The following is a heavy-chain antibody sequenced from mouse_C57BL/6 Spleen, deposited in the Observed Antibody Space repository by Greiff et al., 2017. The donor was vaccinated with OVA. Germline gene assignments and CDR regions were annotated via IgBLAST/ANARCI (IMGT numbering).Heavy chain of an antibody. J-gene: IGHJ1*03. D-gene: IGHD2-4*01. CDR2: SRNKANDYTT. CDR1: GFNFSDFY. V-gene: IGHV7-1*01. CDR3: ARGYDYVGYFDV. Sequence: EVKLVESGGGLVQSGRSLRLSCATSGFNFSDFYMEWVRQAPGKGLEWIAASRNKANDYTTEYSASVNGRFIVSRDTSQSILYLQMNALRAEDTAIYYCARGYDYVGYFDVWGTGTTVTVSS.